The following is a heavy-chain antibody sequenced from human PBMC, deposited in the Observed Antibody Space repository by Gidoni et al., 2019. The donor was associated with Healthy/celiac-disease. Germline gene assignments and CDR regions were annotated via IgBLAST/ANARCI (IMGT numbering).Heavy chain of an antibody. CDR1: GGSIRSCSYY. CDR2: IYTSGST. D-gene: IGHD2-15*01. V-gene: IGHV4-61*02. Sequence: QLQLQESVPGLVKPSQPLYLTCTFSGGSIRSCSYYWSWIRQPAGNGLEWIGRIYTSGSTNYNPSLKSRVTISVDTSKNQFSLKLSSVTAADTAVYYCARTANAYCSGGSCYLDAFDIWGQGTMVTVSS. J-gene: IGHJ3*02. CDR3: ARTANAYCSGGSCYLDAFDI.